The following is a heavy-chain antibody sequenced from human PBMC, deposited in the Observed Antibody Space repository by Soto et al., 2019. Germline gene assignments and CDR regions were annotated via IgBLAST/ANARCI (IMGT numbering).Heavy chain of an antibody. D-gene: IGHD5-18*01. V-gene: IGHV1-18*01. CDR1: GYTFTSYG. Sequence: ASVKVSCKASGYTFTSYGISWLRQAPGQGLEWMGWISAYNGNTNYAQKLQGRVTMTTDTSTSTAYMELRSLRSDDTAVYYCARVRGSYGNYYYGMDVWGQGTTVTVSS. CDR3: ARVRGSYGNYYYGMDV. CDR2: ISAYNGNT. J-gene: IGHJ6*02.